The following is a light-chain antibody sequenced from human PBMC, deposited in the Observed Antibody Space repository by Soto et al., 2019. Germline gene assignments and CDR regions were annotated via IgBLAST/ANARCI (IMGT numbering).Light chain of an antibody. CDR3: SSYTSINSLYV. V-gene: IGLV2-14*01. Sequence: QSVLTQPASVSGSPGQSITISCTGTSSDVGGYNFVSWYQHHPGKAPKLMIYEVTIRASGVSNRFSGSKSGTTASLTISGLQAEDEADYYCSSYTSINSLYVFGTGTQLTVL. J-gene: IGLJ1*01. CDR1: SSDVGGYNF. CDR2: EVT.